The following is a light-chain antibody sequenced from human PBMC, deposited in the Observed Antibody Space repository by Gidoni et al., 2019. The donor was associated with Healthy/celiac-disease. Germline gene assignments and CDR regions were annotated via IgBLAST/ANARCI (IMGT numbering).Light chain of an antibody. V-gene: IGKV1-5*03. CDR3: QQYNSYPT. CDR2: KTS. CDR1: QSISSW. Sequence: DLQIPQSLSTLSASVGDRVTTTCRASQSISSWLAWYQQKPGKAHKPLIYKTSSVESGVPSRCSDNGSGTEYTLTISSLQPDDCATYYCQQYNSYPTFGQGTKVEIK. J-gene: IGKJ1*01.